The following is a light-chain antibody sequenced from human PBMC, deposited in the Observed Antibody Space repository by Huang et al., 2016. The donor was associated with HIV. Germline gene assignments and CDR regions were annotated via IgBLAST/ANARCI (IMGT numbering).Light chain of an antibody. CDR2: GAS. CDR3: QQYGSSPLT. CDR1: QSVSSSY. J-gene: IGKJ4*01. Sequence: EIVLTQSPGTLSLSPGERATLSCRASQSVSSSYLAWYQQKPGQAPSLLIYGASSRATGIPDRCSGSGSGTDFTLTISRLEPEDFAVYYCQQYGSSPLTFGGGTKVEIK. V-gene: IGKV3-20*01.